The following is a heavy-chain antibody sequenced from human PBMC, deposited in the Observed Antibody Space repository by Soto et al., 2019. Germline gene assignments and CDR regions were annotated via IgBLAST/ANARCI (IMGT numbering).Heavy chain of an antibody. CDR2: FSTSGDGGTT. Sequence: GGSLRLSCAASGFTFSSYSMSWVRQAPGPGLEWVSGFSTSGDGGTTYYADSVKGRFTISRDNSKNMLFLQMNSLRAEDTAIYYCAKKVNSGPGSQYFDYWGQGTLVT. V-gene: IGHV3-23*01. CDR1: GFTFSSYS. D-gene: IGHD3-10*01. CDR3: AKKVNSGPGSQYFDY. J-gene: IGHJ4*02.